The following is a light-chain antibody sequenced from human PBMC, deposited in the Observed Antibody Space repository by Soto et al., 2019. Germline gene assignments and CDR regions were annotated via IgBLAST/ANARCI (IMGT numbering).Light chain of an antibody. J-gene: IGKJ4*01. V-gene: IGKV1-39*01. Sequence: DIQMTQSPSSLSASVGDRVTITCRASQRITNYLNWYQQKPGRAPKLLIYAVSNLQSGVPSRFSGRGSGTDFPVTINRLQPEDLAIYYCHQSYSTPPTFGGGTKVEIK. CDR1: QRITNY. CDR2: AVS. CDR3: HQSYSTPPT.